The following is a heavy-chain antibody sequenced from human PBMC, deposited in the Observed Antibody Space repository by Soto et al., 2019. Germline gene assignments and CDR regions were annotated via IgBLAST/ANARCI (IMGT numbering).Heavy chain of an antibody. D-gene: IGHD6-13*01. CDR1: GYTFTSYY. CDR2: INPSGGST. CDR3: ARDIKVSSWDYYYYGMDV. J-gene: IGHJ6*02. Sequence: QVQLVQSGAEVKKPGASAKVSCKASGYTFTSYYMHWVRQAPGQGLEWMGIINPSGGSTSYAQKFQGRVTMTRDTSTSTVYMELSSLRSEDTAVYYCARDIKVSSWDYYYYGMDVWGQGTLVTVSS. V-gene: IGHV1-46*01.